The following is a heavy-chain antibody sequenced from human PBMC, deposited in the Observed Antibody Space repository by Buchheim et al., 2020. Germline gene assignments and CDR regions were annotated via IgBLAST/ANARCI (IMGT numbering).Heavy chain of an antibody. CDR2: ISGSGDTT. CDR3: AKSAQYDISGYQILYYFDY. V-gene: IGHV3-23*01. CDR1: GFTFGHYA. J-gene: IGHJ4*02. D-gene: IGHD3-22*01. Sequence: EVQLLESGGGLVQPGGSLRLSCTASGFTFGHYAMHWVRQAPGKGLEYVSLISGSGDTTDYSDSVKGRFTISRENSKNTLYLQMNRLRAEDTAVYYCAKSAQYDISGYQILYYFDYWGQGTL.